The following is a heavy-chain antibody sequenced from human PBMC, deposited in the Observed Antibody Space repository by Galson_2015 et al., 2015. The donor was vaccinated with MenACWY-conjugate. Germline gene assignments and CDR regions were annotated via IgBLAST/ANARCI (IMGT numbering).Heavy chain of an antibody. Sequence: CAIPADSVSSNSAAWNWIRQSPSRGLEWLGRTSYRSKWYNDYAVAVKRRISINPDTSKTQLTLHLNSVTPEDTAVYYCARAALLRGYIFMYFFDYWGQGTLVTVSS. V-gene: IGHV6-1*01. CDR1: ADSVSSNSAA. CDR2: TSYRSKWYN. D-gene: IGHD5-18*01. CDR3: ARAALLRGYIFMYFFDY. J-gene: IGHJ4*02.